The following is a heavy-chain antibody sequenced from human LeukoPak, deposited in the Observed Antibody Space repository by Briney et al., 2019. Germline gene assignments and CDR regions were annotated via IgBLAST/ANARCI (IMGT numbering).Heavy chain of an antibody. V-gene: IGHV4-30-2*01. D-gene: IGHD3-9*01. CDR3: ARSAGVYDILTGYENNWFDP. Sequence: PSQTLSLTCAVSGGSISSGGYSWSWIRQPPGKGLEWIGYIYHSGSTYYNPSLKSRVTVSVDRYKNQFSLKLSSVTAADTAVYYCARSAGVYDILTGYENNWFDPWGQGTLVTVSS. CDR1: GGSISSGGYS. J-gene: IGHJ5*02. CDR2: IYHSGST.